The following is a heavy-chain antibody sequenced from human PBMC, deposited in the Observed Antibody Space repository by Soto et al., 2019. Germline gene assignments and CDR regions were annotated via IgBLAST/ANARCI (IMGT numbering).Heavy chain of an antibody. Sequence: PGGSLRLSCAASGFTLNTYGMYWVRQAPGKGLEWVSAISGSGGSTYYADSVKGRFTISRDNSKNTLYLQMNSLRAEDTAVYYCAKLRGSGSYGLPYYGMDVWGQGTTVTVSS. J-gene: IGHJ6*02. V-gene: IGHV3-23*01. CDR1: GFTLNTYG. CDR3: AKLRGSGSYGLPYYGMDV. D-gene: IGHD3-10*01. CDR2: ISGSGGST.